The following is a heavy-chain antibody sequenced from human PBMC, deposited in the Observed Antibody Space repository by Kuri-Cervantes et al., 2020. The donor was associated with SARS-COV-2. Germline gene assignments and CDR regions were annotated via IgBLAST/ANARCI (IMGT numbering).Heavy chain of an antibody. CDR1: GYTFTGYY. CDR3: ARVGYDFWSGPNWFDP. V-gene: IGHV1-8*03. D-gene: IGHD3-3*01. CDR2: INPNSGNT. J-gene: IGHJ5*02. Sequence: ASVKVSCKASGYTFTGYYMHWVRQAPGQGLEWTGWINPNSGNTGYAQKFQGRVTITRNTSISTAYMELSSLRSEDTAVYYCARVGYDFWSGPNWFDPWGQETLVTVSS.